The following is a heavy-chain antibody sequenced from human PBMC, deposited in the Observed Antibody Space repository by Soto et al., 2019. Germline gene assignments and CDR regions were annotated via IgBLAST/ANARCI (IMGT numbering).Heavy chain of an antibody. CDR3: ARDYTSGWRDFEF. CDR2: INAATGHT. D-gene: IGHD6-19*01. J-gene: IGHJ4*02. CDR1: GYRFTDFS. V-gene: IGHV1-3*01. Sequence: QVQLVQSGAEVKKPGASVKVSCTTSGYRFTDFSMQWVRQGPEQRLEWVGWINAATGHTEYSQKFQGRVTITTDTSASTSYMELTSLRSEDTGVYYCARDYTSGWRDFEFWGQGTVVTVSS.